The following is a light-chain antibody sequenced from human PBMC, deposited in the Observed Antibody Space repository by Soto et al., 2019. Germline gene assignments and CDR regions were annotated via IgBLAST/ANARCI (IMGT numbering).Light chain of an antibody. CDR3: QQSYSTPLT. V-gene: IGKV1-39*01. CDR2: AAS. J-gene: IGKJ4*01. Sequence: DIQMTQSPSSLSASVRDRVTITCRASQSISSYLNWYQQKPGKDPKVLIYAASNLQSGVPSRFSGSGSGTDFTLTIISLQPEDFATYFCQQSYSTPLTFGGGTKVEIK. CDR1: QSISSY.